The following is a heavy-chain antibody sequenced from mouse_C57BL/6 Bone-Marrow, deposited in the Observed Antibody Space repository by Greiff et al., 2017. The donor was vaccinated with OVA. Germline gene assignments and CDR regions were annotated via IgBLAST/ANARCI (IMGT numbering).Heavy chain of an antibody. CDR3: ARDGNYGTWFAY. J-gene: IGHJ3*01. V-gene: IGHV1-59*01. D-gene: IGHD2-1*01. CDR2: IDPSDSYT. CDR1: GYTFTSYW. Sequence: QVQLQQPGAELVRPGTSVKLSCKASGYTFTSYWMHWVKQRPGQGLEWIGVIDPSDSYTNYNQKFKGKATLTVDTSSSTAYMQLSSLTSEDSAVYYCARDGNYGTWFAYWGQGTLVTVSA.